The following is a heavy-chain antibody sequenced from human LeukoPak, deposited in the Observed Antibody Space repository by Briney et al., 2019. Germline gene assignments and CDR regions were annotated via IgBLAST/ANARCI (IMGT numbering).Heavy chain of an antibody. D-gene: IGHD2-2*01. CDR2: ISTYSGST. CDR3: ARGYCRSTSCHEPPLYGMDV. Sequence: ASIKVSCKASGYTFTNYGFRWVRQAPGQGLEWMEWISTYSGSTNYAQQLQGIVTMTSDTSTSTVYMELRSLRSDDTAVYYCARGYCRSTSCHEPPLYGMDVWGQGTTVSVST. J-gene: IGHJ6*01. V-gene: IGHV1-18*04. CDR1: GYTFTNYG.